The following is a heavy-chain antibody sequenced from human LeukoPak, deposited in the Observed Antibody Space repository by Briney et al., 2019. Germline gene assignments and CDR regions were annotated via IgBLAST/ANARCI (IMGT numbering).Heavy chain of an antibody. CDR3: AREGSGPNGGYDY. Sequence: SETLSLTCTVSGGSISSYYWSWIRQPPGKGREWIGYIYYSGITNYNPSLKSRVTISVDASKNQFSLKLSSVTAADTAVYYCAREGSGPNGGYDYWGQGTLVTVSS. CDR2: IYYSGIT. V-gene: IGHV4-59*01. D-gene: IGHD2-15*01. J-gene: IGHJ4*02. CDR1: GGSISSYY.